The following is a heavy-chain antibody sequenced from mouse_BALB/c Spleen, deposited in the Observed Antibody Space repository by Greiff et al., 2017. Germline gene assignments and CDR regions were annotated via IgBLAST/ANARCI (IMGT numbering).Heavy chain of an antibody. CDR1: GFTFSNYW. CDR3: TSRDVEDY. CDR2: IRLKSNNYAT. D-gene: IGHD3-1*01. J-gene: IGHJ2*01. V-gene: IGHV6-6*02. Sequence: EVHLVESGGGFVQPGGSVKLSCVASGFTFSNYWMNWVRQSPEKGLEWVAEIRLKSNNYATHYAESVKGRFTISRDDSKSSVYLQMNNLRAEDTGIYYCTSRDVEDYWGQGTTLTVSS.